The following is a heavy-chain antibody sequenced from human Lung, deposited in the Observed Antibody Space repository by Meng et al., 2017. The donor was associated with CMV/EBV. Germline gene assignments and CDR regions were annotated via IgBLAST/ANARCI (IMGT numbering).Heavy chain of an antibody. J-gene: IGHJ4*02. Sequence: SXKISXTTSGFTFGDYTMSWVRQAPGKGLEWVGFIRSKGFGGTTEYAAFVKGRSTISRDDSKGIAYLQLNSLKTEDTAIYYCTRDLRYYDTTGLYPLSMGYWGQGTLVTVSS. CDR2: IRSKGFGGTT. CDR3: TRDLRYYDTTGLYPLSMGY. CDR1: GFTFGDYT. D-gene: IGHD2/OR15-2a*01. V-gene: IGHV3-49*04.